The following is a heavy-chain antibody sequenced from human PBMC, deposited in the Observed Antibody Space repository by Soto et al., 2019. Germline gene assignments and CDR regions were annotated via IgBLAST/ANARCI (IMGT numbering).Heavy chain of an antibody. V-gene: IGHV1-2*02. CDR2: INPNSGGT. CDR1: GYTFTGYY. J-gene: IGHJ3*02. CDR3: AANYGSGRPTPTLADFDGFEI. D-gene: IGHD3-10*01. Sequence: ASVKVSCKASGYTFTGYYMHWVRQAPGQGLEWMGWINPNSGGTNYAQKFQGRVTMTRDTSISTAYMVLSRLRSDDTAVYYCAANYGSGRPTPTLADFDGFEIWGQGTMVTVSS.